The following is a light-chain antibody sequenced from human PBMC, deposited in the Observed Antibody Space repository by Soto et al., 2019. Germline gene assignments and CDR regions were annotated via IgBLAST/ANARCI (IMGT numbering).Light chain of an antibody. V-gene: IGKV3-11*01. CDR2: DAS. CDR3: QQRSNWPQLT. J-gene: IGKJ4*01. CDR1: QSVSIY. Sequence: EIVLTQSPATLSLSPGERATLSCRASQSVSIYLAWYHQKPGQAPRLLIYDASNRATGIPARFSGSGSGTDFTLTISSLEPEDFAVYSCQQRSNWPQLTFGGGTKVEIK.